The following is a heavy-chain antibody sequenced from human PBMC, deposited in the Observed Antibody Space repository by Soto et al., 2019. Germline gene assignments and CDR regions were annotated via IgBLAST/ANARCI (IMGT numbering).Heavy chain of an antibody. CDR2: IYWDDEK. Sequence: QITLKESSPTLVKPTQTLTLTCTFSGFSFNLSGMSVGWIRQPPGKGLEWLALIYWDDEKRYGPSLKSRLAITKDASRNQVVLTMTNLDPVDTATYYCAHSHPDSRGYYRQFAFWGQGTRVTVSA. V-gene: IGHV2-5*05. CDR3: AHSHPDSRGYYRQFAF. J-gene: IGHJ4*02. CDR1: GFSFNLSGMS. D-gene: IGHD3-22*01.